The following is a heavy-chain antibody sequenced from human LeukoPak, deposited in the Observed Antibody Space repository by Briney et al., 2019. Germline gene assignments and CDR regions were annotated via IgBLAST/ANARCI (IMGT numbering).Heavy chain of an antibody. D-gene: IGHD2-8*01. V-gene: IGHV4-39*07. CDR1: GGSISSSSYY. Sequence: PSETLSLTCTVSGGSISSSSYYWNWIRQSPGKGLEWIGSINYGGSTYHNPSLKSRVTISADTSKNQFSLKLSSVTAADTAVYYCAGSLGYCTSNVCYLKYWGQGTLVTVSS. J-gene: IGHJ4*02. CDR2: INYGGST. CDR3: AGSLGYCTSNVCYLKY.